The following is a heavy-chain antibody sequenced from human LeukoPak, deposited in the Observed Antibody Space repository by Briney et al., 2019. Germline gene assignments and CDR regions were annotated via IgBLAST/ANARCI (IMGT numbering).Heavy chain of an antibody. D-gene: IGHD4-17*01. CDR2: INPDSGGT. J-gene: IGHJ4*02. CDR3: ARVKSTVTTGPFDY. Sequence: ASVKVSCKASGYTFTSYGISWVRQAPGQGLEWTGWINPDSGGTNYAQKFQGRVTMTRDTSISTAYMELSRLRSDDTAVYYCARVKSTVTTGPFDYWGQGTLVTVSS. CDR1: GYTFTSYG. V-gene: IGHV1-2*02.